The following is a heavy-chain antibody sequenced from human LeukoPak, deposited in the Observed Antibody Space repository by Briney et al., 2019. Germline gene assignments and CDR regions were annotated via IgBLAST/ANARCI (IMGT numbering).Heavy chain of an antibody. D-gene: IGHD6-13*01. Sequence: GGSLRLSCAVSGFTFSSNWMHWVRHVPGKGLVWVSRINEDGAITNYADSVKGRFTISRDNAKNSLYLQMNSLRAEDTAVYYCARDRRAAAGLYYYYGMDVWGQGTTVTVSS. V-gene: IGHV3-74*01. CDR3: ARDRRAAAGLYYYYGMDV. J-gene: IGHJ6*02. CDR2: INEDGAIT. CDR1: GFTFSSNW.